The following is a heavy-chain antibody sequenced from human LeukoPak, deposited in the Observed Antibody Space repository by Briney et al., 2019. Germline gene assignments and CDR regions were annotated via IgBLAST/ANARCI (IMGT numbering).Heavy chain of an antibody. CDR3: ATYSSLNRREFQY. J-gene: IGHJ1*01. CDR2: IKTDGSEK. D-gene: IGHD3-22*01. CDR1: GFTFSNYW. V-gene: IGHV3-7*01. Sequence: GGSLRLSCEGSGFTFSNYWMGWVRQAPGKGLQWVANIKTDGSEKYYVDSVKGRFTISRDNAKNSLYLQMNSLRAEDTAVYYCATYSSLNRREFQYWGQGTLLTASS.